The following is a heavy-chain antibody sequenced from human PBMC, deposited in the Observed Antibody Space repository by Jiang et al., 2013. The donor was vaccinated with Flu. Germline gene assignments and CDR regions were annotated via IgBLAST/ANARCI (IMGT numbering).Heavy chain of an antibody. CDR1: GGSISSSSYY. CDR2: IYDSGST. Sequence: GPGLVKPSETLSLTCTVSGGSISSSSYYWVWIRQPPGKGLEWIGSIYDSGSTYYNPSLKSRVTMSVDTSKNQFSLRLSSVTAADTAVYYCARAQKXSGFELPYFDFWGQGPWSPSPQ. J-gene: IGHJ4*02. D-gene: IGHD5-12*01. CDR3: ARAQKXSGFELPYFDF. V-gene: IGHV4-39*07.